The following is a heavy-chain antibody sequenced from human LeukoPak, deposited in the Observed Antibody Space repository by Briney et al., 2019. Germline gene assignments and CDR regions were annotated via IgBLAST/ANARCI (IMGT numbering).Heavy chain of an antibody. CDR2: IIPILGIA. Sequence: ASVKVSCKASGGTFSSYAISWVRQAPGQGLEWMGRIIPILGIANYAQKFQGRVTITADKSTSTAYMELSSLRSEDTAVYYCARDYDSSGLDIWGQGTMVTVSS. CDR3: ARDYDSSGLDI. CDR1: GGTFSSYA. V-gene: IGHV1-69*04. D-gene: IGHD3-22*01. J-gene: IGHJ3*02.